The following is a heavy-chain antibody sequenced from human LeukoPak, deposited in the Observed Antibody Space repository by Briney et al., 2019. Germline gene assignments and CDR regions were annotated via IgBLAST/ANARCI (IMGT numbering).Heavy chain of an antibody. D-gene: IGHD2-21*02. V-gene: IGHV5-51*03. Sequence: SGESLKFSCKGSGYSFTNYWIGWVHQIPGKGLGWMGIIYPGDSATRYSPSFQGQVTISADKSITTAYLQWSSLKASDTAMYYCARYGYCGGDCYTNQVDYWGQGTLVTVSS. CDR2: IYPGDSAT. CDR3: ARYGYCGGDCYTNQVDY. J-gene: IGHJ4*02. CDR1: GYSFTNYW.